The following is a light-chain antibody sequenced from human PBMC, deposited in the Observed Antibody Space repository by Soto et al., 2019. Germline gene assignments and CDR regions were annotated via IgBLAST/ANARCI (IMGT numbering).Light chain of an antibody. CDR1: QTISSW. CDR3: QHYKSYSKD. V-gene: IGKV1-5*03. CDR2: KAS. J-gene: IGKJ4*01. Sequence: DLPITQSTSPPSGSVVDTVTINCRASQTISSWLAWYQQKPGKAPKLLIYKASTLKSGVPSRFSGSGSGTEFTLTICSLQPDDFATYYCQHYKSYSKDFGEGAK.